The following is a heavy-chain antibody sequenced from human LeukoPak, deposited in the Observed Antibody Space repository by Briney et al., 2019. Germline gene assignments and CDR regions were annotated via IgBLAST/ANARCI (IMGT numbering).Heavy chain of an antibody. CDR2: IRYDGSNK. CDR3: AKDLQSVGYCTNGVCEKDEYFQH. D-gene: IGHD2-8*01. V-gene: IGHV3-30*02. J-gene: IGHJ1*01. CDR1: GFTFSSYG. Sequence: PGGSLRLSCAASGFTFSSYGMHWVRQAPGKGLEWVAFIRYDGSNKYYADSVKGRFTISRNNSKNTLYLQMNSLRAEDTAVYYCAKDLQSVGYCTNGVCEKDEYFQHWGQGTLVTVSS.